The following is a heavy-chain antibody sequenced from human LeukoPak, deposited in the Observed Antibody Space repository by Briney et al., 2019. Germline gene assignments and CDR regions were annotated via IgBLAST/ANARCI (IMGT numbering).Heavy chain of an antibody. CDR1: GGTFSSYA. CDR3: ATGGHPMIGRFDP. Sequence: SVKVSCKASGGTFSSYAISWVRQAPGQGLEWMGRIIPILGIANYAQKFQGRVTITADKSTSTAYMELSSLRSEDTAVYYCATGGHPMIGRFDPWGQGTLVTVSS. D-gene: IGHD3-22*01. V-gene: IGHV1-69*04. J-gene: IGHJ5*02. CDR2: IIPILGIA.